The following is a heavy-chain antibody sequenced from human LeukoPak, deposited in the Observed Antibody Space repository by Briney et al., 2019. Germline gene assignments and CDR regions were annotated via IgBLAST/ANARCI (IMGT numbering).Heavy chain of an antibody. V-gene: IGHV2-5*02. CDR3: AHRTGGKNNFDY. J-gene: IGHJ4*02. CDR2: IYWDDDK. CDR1: GFSLSTNEVA. D-gene: IGHD3-16*01. Sequence: SGPTLVNPTQTLTLTCTFSGFSLSTNEVAVGWIRQPPGKALEWLAIIYWDDDKRYSPFLKSRLTITKDTSRNQVVLTMTNMDPMDTATYYCAHRTGGKNNFDYWGQGTLVTVSS.